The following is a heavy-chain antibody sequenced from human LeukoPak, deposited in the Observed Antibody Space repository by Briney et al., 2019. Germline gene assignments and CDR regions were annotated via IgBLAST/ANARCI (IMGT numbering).Heavy chain of an antibody. CDR2: IWYDGDNK. CDR1: GFTFSSYG. CDR3: ARGAITGRSYFDY. D-gene: IGHD1-20*01. V-gene: IGHV3-33*01. Sequence: AGGSLRLSCAASGFTFSSYGMHWVRQAPGKGPEWLAVIWYDGDNKYYGDSVKGRFTVSRDNSKNTLFLQMNSLGAEDTAVYYCARGAITGRSYFDYWGQGTLVTVS. J-gene: IGHJ4*02.